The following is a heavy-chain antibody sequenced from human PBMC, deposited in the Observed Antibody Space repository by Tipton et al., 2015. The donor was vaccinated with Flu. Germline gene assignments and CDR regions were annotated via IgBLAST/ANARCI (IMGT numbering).Heavy chain of an antibody. D-gene: IGHD3-10*01. CDR2: ICPGSP. Sequence: LRLSCSVSGGSIGSPYCWGWVRQPPGQGLEWIGNICPGSPYYNSSLKSRVTISVDTSKNQFSLKVASVTAADTAVYYCARGLYGSGSYQRRYFDSWGQGTLVTVSS. CDR3: ARGLYGSGSYQRRYFDS. CDR1: GGSIGSPYC. J-gene: IGHJ4*02. V-gene: IGHV4-38-2*02.